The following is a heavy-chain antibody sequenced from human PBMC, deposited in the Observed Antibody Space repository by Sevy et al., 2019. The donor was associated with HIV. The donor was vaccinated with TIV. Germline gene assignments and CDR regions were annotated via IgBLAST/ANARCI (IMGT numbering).Heavy chain of an antibody. D-gene: IGHD3-22*01. CDR1: GFSLTTSGLG. Sequence: SGPTLVNPTQTLTLTCTFSGFSLTTSGLGVGWIRQPPGKALEWLALIYWSDDRRYNPSLKGRLTITKDTSKNQVVLTMTNMDPVDTATYYCAHTSYYDSRETPYDAFDIWGQGTTVTVSS. CDR3: AHTSYYDSRETPYDAFDI. J-gene: IGHJ3*02. V-gene: IGHV2-5*01. CDR2: IYWSDDR.